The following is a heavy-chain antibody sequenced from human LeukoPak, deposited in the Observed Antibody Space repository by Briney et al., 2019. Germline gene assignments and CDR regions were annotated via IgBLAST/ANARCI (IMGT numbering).Heavy chain of an antibody. CDR3: AREGSSSSGRYFDY. CDR1: GFTFSSSA. CDR2: ISNNGGYT. Sequence: GGSLRLSCAASGFTFSSSAMSWVRQAPGKGLEWVSAISNNGGYTYYADSVQGRFTISRDNSKSTLCLQMNSLRAEDTAVYYCAREGSSSSGRYFDYWGQGTLVTVSS. D-gene: IGHD6-6*01. J-gene: IGHJ4*02. V-gene: IGHV3-23*01.